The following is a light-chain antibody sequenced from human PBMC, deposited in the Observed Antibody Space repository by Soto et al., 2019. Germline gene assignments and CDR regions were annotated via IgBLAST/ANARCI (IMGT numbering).Light chain of an antibody. CDR1: SSDVGAYKY. Sequence: QSALSQPPSASGAPGQSVTISCTGTSSDVGAYKYVSWYQQHPGKAPKHVIFEVDKRPSGVPDRFSGSKSGNTASLTVSGRQDADEADYYCSSYDGTDNFALFGGGTKLTVL. J-gene: IGLJ2*01. V-gene: IGLV2-8*01. CDR3: SSYDGTDNFAL. CDR2: EVD.